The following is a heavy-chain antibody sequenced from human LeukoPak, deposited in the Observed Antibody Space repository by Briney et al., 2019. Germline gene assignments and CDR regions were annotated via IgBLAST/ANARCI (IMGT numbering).Heavy chain of an antibody. CDR3: AREALGSGPPGLFDP. CDR2: INPNSGGT. Sequence: ASVKVSCKASGYTFTSYGISWVRQAPGQGLEWMGWINPNSGGTNYAQKFQGWVTMTRDTSISTAYMELSRLRSDDTAVYYCAREALGSGPPGLFDPWGQGTLVTVSS. D-gene: IGHD2-15*01. J-gene: IGHJ5*02. CDR1: GYTFTSYG. V-gene: IGHV1-2*04.